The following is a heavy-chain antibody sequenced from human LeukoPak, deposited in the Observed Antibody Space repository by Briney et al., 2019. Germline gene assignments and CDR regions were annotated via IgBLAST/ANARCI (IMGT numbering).Heavy chain of an antibody. V-gene: IGHV1-8*01. Sequence: ASVKVSCKASGYTFTSHDINWVRQATGQGLEWMGWMNPNSGNSGYAQKFQGRVIMTRDTSISTAYMELHSLRSEDTAVYYCARARKEATLLSWLVDGSLGYWGQGTLVTVSS. CDR1: GYTFTSHD. J-gene: IGHJ4*02. CDR2: MNPNSGNS. CDR3: ARARKEATLLSWLVDGSLGY. D-gene: IGHD6-19*01.